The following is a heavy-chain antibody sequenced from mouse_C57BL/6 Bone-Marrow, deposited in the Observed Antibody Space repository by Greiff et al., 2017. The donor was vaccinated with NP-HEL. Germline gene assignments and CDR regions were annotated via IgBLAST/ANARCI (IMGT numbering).Heavy chain of an antibody. CDR3: ASPIYYYGSRDAMDY. J-gene: IGHJ4*01. CDR1: GYTFTDYY. CDR2: INPNNGGT. D-gene: IGHD1-1*01. V-gene: IGHV1-26*01. Sequence: VQLQQSGPELVKPGASVKISCKASGYTFTDYYMNWVKQSHGKSLEWIGDINPNNGGTSYNQKFKGKATLTVDKSSSTAYMELRSLTSEDSAVYYCASPIYYYGSRDAMDYWGQGTSVTVSS.